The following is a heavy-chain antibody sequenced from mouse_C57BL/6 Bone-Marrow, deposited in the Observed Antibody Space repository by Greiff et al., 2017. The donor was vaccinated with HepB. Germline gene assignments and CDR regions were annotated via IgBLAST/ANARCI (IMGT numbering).Heavy chain of an antibody. CDR1: GFTFSDFY. CDR2: SRNKANDYTT. CDR3: ARDARGELGLWYFDV. J-gene: IGHJ1*03. V-gene: IGHV7-1*01. D-gene: IGHD4-1*01. Sequence: EVMLVESGGGLVQSGRSLRLSCATSGFTFSDFYMEWVRQAPGKGLEWIAASRNKANDYTTEYSASVKGRFIVSRDTSQSILYLQMNALRAEDTAIYYCARDARGELGLWYFDVWGTGTTVTVSS.